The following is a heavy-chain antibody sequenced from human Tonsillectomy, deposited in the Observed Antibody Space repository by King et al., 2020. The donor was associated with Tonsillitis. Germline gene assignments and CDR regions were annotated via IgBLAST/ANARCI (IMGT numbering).Heavy chain of an antibody. Sequence: QLVQSGAEAKKPGESLKISCKASGYSFSNYWIGWVRQMPGKGLEYMGIVYPGDSATTYSPSFQGQVTISADKSISTAYLQWSSLKASDTAMYYCARVGASALEDTFDLWGQGTVVTVSS. J-gene: IGHJ3*01. D-gene: IGHD1-26*01. CDR3: ARVGASALEDTFDL. CDR2: VYPGDSAT. V-gene: IGHV5-51*01. CDR1: GYSFSNYW.